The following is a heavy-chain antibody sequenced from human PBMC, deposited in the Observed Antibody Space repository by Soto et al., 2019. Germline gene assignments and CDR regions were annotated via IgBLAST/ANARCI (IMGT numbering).Heavy chain of an antibody. CDR1: GGSISSCGYY. Sequence: PSETLSLTCTVSGGSISSCGYYWSWIRQHPGKGLEWIGYIYYSGSTYYNPSLKSRVTISVDTSKNQFSLKLSSVTAADTAVYYCARCDDYYYYMGVWGKGTTVTVSS. V-gene: IGHV4-31*03. J-gene: IGHJ6*03. CDR2: IYYSGST. D-gene: IGHD3-16*01. CDR3: ARCDDYYYYMGV.